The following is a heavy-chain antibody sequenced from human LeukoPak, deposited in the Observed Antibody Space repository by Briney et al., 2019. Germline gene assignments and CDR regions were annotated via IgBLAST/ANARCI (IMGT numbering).Heavy chain of an antibody. V-gene: IGHV1-69*13. J-gene: IGHJ3*02. CDR2: IIPIFGTA. CDR1: GYTFTSYD. D-gene: IGHD1-14*01. Sequence: ASVKVSCKASGYTFTSYDINWVRQATGQGLEWMGGIIPIFGTANYAQKFQGRVTITADESTSTAYMELSSLRSEDTAVYYCAKGFRTLYAFDIWGQGTMVTVSS. CDR3: AKGFRTLYAFDI.